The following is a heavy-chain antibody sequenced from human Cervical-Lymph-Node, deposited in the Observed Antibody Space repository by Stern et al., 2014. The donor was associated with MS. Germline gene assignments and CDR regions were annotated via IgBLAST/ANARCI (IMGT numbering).Heavy chain of an antibody. CDR2: IKEDGSET. CDR1: GFTFSRYW. Sequence: VQLVQSGGGLVQPGGSLRLSCAASGFTFSRYWMNWVRQAPGKGLEWVANIKEDGSETYYVDSVKGRITISRDTAKHYLYSPRHSLRAEDTAVYYCARGSDTWGQGTLVTVSS. V-gene: IGHV3-7*01. CDR3: ARGSDT. D-gene: IGHD2-15*01. J-gene: IGHJ5*02.